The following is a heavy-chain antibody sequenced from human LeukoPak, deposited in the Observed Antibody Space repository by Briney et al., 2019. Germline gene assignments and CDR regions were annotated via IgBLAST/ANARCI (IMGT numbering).Heavy chain of an antibody. CDR3: ARQTLNCGGYCRNPNWFDP. V-gene: IGHV4-59*08. Sequence: SETLSLTCTVSGGSISSYYWSWIRQPPGKGLEWIGYIYYSGSTNYNPSLKSRVTISVDTSKNQFSLKLSSVTAADTAVYYCARQTLNCGGYCRNPNWFDPWGQGTLVTVSS. CDR2: IYYSGST. D-gene: IGHD2-21*01. CDR1: GGSISSYY. J-gene: IGHJ5*02.